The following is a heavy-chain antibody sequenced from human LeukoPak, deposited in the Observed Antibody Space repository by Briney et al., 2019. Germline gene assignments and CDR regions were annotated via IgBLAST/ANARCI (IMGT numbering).Heavy chain of an antibody. D-gene: IGHD2-15*01. V-gene: IGHV3-53*01. Sequence: PGGSRRLSCAASGFTVSANYMSWVRQAPGKGLKWVSVISNDGNTYYADSVKGRFTISRDISKNTLYLQMNSLRAEDTAVYYCARDVYCSGGSCYQQWGQGTLVTVSS. CDR3: ARDVYCSGGSCYQQ. CDR1: GFTVSANY. J-gene: IGHJ1*01. CDR2: ISNDGNT.